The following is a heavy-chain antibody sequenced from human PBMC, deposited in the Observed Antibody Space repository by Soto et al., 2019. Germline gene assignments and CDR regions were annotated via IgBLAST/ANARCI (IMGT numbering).Heavy chain of an antibody. Sequence: PSETLSLTCAVYGGSFSCYYWILIRQPPGKGLEWIGEINHSGSTNYNPSLKSRVTISVDTSKNQFSLKLSSVTAADTAVYYCARWGYYGGYYYGMDVWGQGTTVTVSS. CDR2: INHSGST. V-gene: IGHV4-34*01. CDR3: ARWGYYGGYYYGMDV. D-gene: IGHD3-10*01. J-gene: IGHJ6*02. CDR1: GGSFSCYY.